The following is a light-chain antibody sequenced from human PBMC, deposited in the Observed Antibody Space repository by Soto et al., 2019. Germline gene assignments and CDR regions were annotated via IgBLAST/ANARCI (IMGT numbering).Light chain of an antibody. J-gene: IGKJ2*01. CDR2: GAS. CDR3: QQYVSSPPST. Sequence: EIVLTQSPGTLSLSPGERATLSCRASQSLSSSYLAWYQQKPGQAPRLLIYGASSRATGIPDRFSGSGSGTDFTLTISRLEPEDFAVYYCQQYVSSPPSTFGQGTKLEIK. V-gene: IGKV3-20*01. CDR1: QSLSSSY.